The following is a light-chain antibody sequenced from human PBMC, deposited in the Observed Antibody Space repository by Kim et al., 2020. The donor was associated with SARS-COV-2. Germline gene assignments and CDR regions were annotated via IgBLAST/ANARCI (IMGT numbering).Light chain of an antibody. Sequence: IQMTQSPSSLSASVGDRVTISYQASQDINNYVNWYQQKPGKAPKLLIYDASNLETGVPSRFSGSGSGTDFTFTISNLQPEDIATYYCQQYHDLPFFGQGTRLEIK. V-gene: IGKV1-33*01. J-gene: IGKJ5*01. CDR2: DAS. CDR1: QDINNY. CDR3: QQYHDLPF.